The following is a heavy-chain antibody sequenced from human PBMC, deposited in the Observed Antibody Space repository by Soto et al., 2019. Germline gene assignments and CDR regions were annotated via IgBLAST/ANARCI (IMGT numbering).Heavy chain of an antibody. Sequence: QVQLVQSGAEVKKPGSSVKVSCKASGGTFSNYAISWVRQAPGQGLEGMGGIIPMLGTPNYAQKFQGRVTITADESTNTVYMDLSSLRSEATAVYYCARVEAGAYYQDYYGMDVWGQGTTVTVSS. CDR3: ARVEAGAYYQDYYGMDV. CDR2: IIPMLGTP. D-gene: IGHD2-2*01. V-gene: IGHV1-69*11. J-gene: IGHJ6*02. CDR1: GGTFSNYA.